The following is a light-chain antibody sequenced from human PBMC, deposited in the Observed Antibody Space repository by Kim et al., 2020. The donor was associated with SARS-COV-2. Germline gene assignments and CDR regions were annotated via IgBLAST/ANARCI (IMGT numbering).Light chain of an antibody. CDR2: WAS. J-gene: IGKJ1*01. CDR1: QTVLCSSSRMNY. Sequence: ATINCKSSQTVLCSSSRMNYLAWYQQKPGQPPKLLIYWASTRESGVPDRFSGSGSGTDFTLTISSLQAEDVAVYYCQKYYSAPRTFGLGTKVDIK. CDR3: QKYYSAPRT. V-gene: IGKV4-1*01.